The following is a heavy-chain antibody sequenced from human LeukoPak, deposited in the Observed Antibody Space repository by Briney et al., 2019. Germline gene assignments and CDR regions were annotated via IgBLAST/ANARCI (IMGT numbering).Heavy chain of an antibody. CDR3: ARDSGDFGVVISFAFDI. CDR2: IYYSGST. J-gene: IGHJ3*02. CDR1: GGSISSYY. Sequence: SETLSLTCTVSGGSISSYYWSWIRQPPGKGLEWIGYIYYSGSTNYNPSLKSRVTISVDTSKNQFSLKLSSVTAADTAVYYCARDSGDFGVVISFAFDIWGQGTMVTVSS. V-gene: IGHV4-59*01. D-gene: IGHD3-3*01.